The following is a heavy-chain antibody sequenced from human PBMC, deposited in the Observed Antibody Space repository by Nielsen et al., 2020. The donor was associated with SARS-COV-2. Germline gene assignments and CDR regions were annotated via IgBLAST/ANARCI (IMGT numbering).Heavy chain of an antibody. V-gene: IGHV1-69*06. CDR3: AREYGGAVYCSGGSCYVS. CDR1: GGTFSSYA. J-gene: IGHJ4*02. CDR2: IIPIFGTA. Sequence: SVKVSCKASGGTFSSYAISWVRQAPGQGLEWMGGIIPIFGTANYAQKFQGRVTITADKSTSTAYMELSSLRSEDTAAYYCAREYGGAVYCSGGSCYVSWGQGTLVTVSS. D-gene: IGHD2-15*01.